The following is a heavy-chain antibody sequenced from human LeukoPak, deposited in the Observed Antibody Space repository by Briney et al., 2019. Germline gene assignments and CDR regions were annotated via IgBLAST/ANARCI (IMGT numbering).Heavy chain of an antibody. J-gene: IGHJ4*02. CDR3: AAQIELLGYCSGGSCYGSDY. CDR1: GGTFSSYA. D-gene: IGHD2-15*01. Sequence: ASVKVSCKASGGTFSSYAISWVRQAPGQGLEWMGGIIPIFGTANYAQKFQGRVTITADESTSTAYMELSSLRSEDTAVYYCAAQIELLGYCSGGSCYGSDYWGQGTLVTVSS. CDR2: IIPIFGTA. V-gene: IGHV1-69*13.